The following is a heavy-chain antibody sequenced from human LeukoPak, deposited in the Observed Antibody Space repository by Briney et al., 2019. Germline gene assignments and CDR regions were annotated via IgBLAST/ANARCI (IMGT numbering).Heavy chain of an antibody. CDR1: GFTFSSYG. Sequence: GGSLRLSCAASGFTFSSYGMHWVRQAPGKGLEWVAFIRYEGSNKYYADSVKGRFTISRDNSKNTLYLQMNSLRAEDTAVYYCAKDKRPYYYDSSGSDYWGQGTLVTVSS. CDR2: IRYEGSNK. CDR3: AKDKRPYYYDSSGSDY. D-gene: IGHD3-22*01. V-gene: IGHV3-30*02. J-gene: IGHJ4*02.